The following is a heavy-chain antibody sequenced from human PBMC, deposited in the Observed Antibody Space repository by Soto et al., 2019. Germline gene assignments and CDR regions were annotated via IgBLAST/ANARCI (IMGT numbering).Heavy chain of an antibody. J-gene: IGHJ6*02. Sequence: SETLSLTCTVSGGSISSYYLSWIRQPPGKGLEWIGYIYYSGSTNYNPSLKSRVTISVDTSKNQFSLKLSSVTAADTAVYYCASDIRAAAGLAYYYYGMDVWGQGTTVTVSS. V-gene: IGHV4-59*01. CDR3: ASDIRAAAGLAYYYYGMDV. D-gene: IGHD6-13*01. CDR1: GGSISSYY. CDR2: IYYSGST.